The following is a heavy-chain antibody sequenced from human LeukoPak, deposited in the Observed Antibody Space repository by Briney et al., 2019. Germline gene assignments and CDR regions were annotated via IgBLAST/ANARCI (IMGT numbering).Heavy chain of an antibody. CDR1: GYTFTGYY. Sequence: ASVKVSCKASGYTFTGYYMHWVRQAPGQGLEGMGWISVYNGNTNYAQNLQGRVTMTTDTSTSTAYMELRSLRSDDTAVYYCARVTEGGATGYYYYYYMDVWGKGTTVTVSS. CDR3: ARVTEGGATGYYYYYYMDV. D-gene: IGHD1-26*01. V-gene: IGHV1-18*04. CDR2: ISVYNGNT. J-gene: IGHJ6*03.